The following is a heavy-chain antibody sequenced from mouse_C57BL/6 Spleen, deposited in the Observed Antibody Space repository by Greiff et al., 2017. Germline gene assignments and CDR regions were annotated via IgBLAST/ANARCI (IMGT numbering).Heavy chain of an antibody. Sequence: EVQLQQSGPELVKPGASVKISCKASGYTFTDYYMNWVKQSHGKSLEWIGDINPNNGGTSYNQKFKGKATLTVDKSSSTAYMELRSLTSEDSAVYYCARDLGRKAMDYWGQGTSVTVSS. CDR2: INPNNGGT. CDR3: ARDLGRKAMDY. J-gene: IGHJ4*01. CDR1: GYTFTDYY. D-gene: IGHD4-1*01. V-gene: IGHV1-26*01.